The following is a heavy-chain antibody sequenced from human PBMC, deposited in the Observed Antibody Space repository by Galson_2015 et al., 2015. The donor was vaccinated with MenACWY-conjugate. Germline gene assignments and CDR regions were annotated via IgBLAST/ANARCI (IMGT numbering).Heavy chain of an antibody. D-gene: IGHD2-2*01. CDR2: ISFDGSNK. J-gene: IGHJ4*02. CDR3: ARDYCSSTSCYFDY. V-gene: IGHV3-30*03. CDR1: GFTFSNHG. Sequence: SLRLSCAASGFTFSNHGMHWVRQAPGEGLEWVAVISFDGSNKYSADSVKGRFTISRDNSKNTLYLQMNSLRAEDTSVYYCARDYCSSTSCYFDYWGQGTLVTVSS.